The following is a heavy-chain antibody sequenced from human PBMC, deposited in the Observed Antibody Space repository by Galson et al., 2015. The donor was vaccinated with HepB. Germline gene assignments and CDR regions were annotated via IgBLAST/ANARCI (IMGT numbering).Heavy chain of an antibody. CDR2: INSDGSST. D-gene: IGHD4-17*01. J-gene: IGHJ5*02. CDR3: ARGFHDYGDYDSWWFGP. Sequence: SLRLSCAASGFTFSSYWMHWVRQAPRKGLVWVSRINSDGSSTSYADSVKGRFTISRDNAKNTLYLQMNSLRAEDTAVYYCARGFHDYGDYDSWWFGPWGQGTLVTVS. CDR1: GFTFSSYW. V-gene: IGHV3-74*01.